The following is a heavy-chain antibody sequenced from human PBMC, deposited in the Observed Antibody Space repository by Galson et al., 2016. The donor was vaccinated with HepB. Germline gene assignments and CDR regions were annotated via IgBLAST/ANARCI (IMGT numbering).Heavy chain of an antibody. V-gene: IGHV3-9*01. Sequence: SLRLSCAASGFTINDYAMHWVRQAPGKGLEWVSGISWNSGIIDYADSVKGRFTISRDNAKNSLYLQMNNLRLEDTAFYYCAKDVRLRGGTMGFWGQGTLVTVSS. J-gene: IGHJ4*02. CDR2: ISWNSGII. CDR1: GFTINDYA. CDR3: AKDVRLRGGTMGF. D-gene: IGHD1-26*01.